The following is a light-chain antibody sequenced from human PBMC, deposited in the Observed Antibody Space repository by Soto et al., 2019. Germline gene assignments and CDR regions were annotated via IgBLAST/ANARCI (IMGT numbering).Light chain of an antibody. CDR2: VDS. V-gene: IGLV3-21*02. CDR1: NIESKS. Sequence: SYELTQPPSVSVAPGQTARITCGGNNIESKSVHWYQQRPGQAPVLVIYVDSDRPSGIPDRFSASTSGNTAALTISRVEAGDEADYYCQVWDTISDHXVFLPGTQVT. J-gene: IGLJ1*01. CDR3: QVWDTISDHXV.